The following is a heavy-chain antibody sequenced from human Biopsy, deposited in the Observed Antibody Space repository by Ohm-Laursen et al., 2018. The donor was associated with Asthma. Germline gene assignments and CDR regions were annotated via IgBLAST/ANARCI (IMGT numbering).Heavy chain of an antibody. Sequence: SLRLSCSASGMSVSDYYMTWLRQSPGKGLEWLSHIGIKGTSIYYADSVKGRFTISRGNAKNSLFLQMNGLRADDTAVYFCAGGRYCSGASCLYGMDVWGQGTTVSVSS. CDR2: IGIKGTSI. D-gene: IGHD2-15*01. CDR1: GMSVSDYY. CDR3: AGGRYCSGASCLYGMDV. V-gene: IGHV3-11*01. J-gene: IGHJ6*02.